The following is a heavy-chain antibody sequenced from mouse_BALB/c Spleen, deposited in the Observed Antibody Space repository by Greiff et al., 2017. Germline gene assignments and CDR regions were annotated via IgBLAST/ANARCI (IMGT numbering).Heavy chain of an antibody. CDR1: GYTFTSYY. CDR2: INPSNGGT. CDR3: TRIGYGLDY. V-gene: IGHV1S81*02. D-gene: IGHD1-2*01. Sequence: VKLMESGAELVKPGASVKLSCKASGYTFTSYYMYWVKQRPGQGLEWIGEINPSNGGTNFNEKFKSKATLTVDKSSSTAYMQLSSLTSEDSAVYYCTRIGYGLDYWGQGTTLTVSS. J-gene: IGHJ2*01.